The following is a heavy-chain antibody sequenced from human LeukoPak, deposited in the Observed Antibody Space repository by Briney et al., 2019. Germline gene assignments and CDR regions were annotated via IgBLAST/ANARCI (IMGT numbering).Heavy chain of an antibody. J-gene: IGHJ4*02. CDR2: INPNSGGT. Sequence: ASVKVSCKASGYTFTGYYMHWVRQAPGQGLEWMGWINPNSGGTNYAQKFQGRVTMTRNTSISTAYMELSSLRSEDTAVYYCARGENDYFDYWGQGTLVTVSS. CDR3: ARGENDYFDY. CDR1: GYTFTGYY. V-gene: IGHV1-2*02.